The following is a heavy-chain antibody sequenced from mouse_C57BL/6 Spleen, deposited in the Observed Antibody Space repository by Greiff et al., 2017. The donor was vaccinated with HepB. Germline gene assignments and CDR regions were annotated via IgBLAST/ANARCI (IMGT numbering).Heavy chain of an antibody. Sequence: EVHLVESEGGLVQPGSSMELSCTASGFTFSDYYMAWVRQVPEKGLEWVANINYDGSSTYYLDSLKSRFIISRDNAKNILYLQMSSLKSEDTATYYCARDTGIYDGYSYAMDYWGQGTSVTVSS. CDR3: ARDTGIYDGYSYAMDY. J-gene: IGHJ4*01. CDR2: INYDGSST. D-gene: IGHD2-3*01. V-gene: IGHV5-16*01. CDR1: GFTFSDYY.